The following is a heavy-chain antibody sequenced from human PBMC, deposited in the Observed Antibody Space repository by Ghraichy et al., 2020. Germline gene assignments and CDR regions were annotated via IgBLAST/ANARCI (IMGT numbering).Heavy chain of an antibody. CDR2: IIPIFGTA. V-gene: IGHV1-69*13. Sequence: SVKVSCKASGGTFSSYAISWVRQAPGQGLEWMGGIIPIFGTANYAQKFQGRVTITADESTSTAYMELSSLRSEDTAVYYCARDRYYYDSSGYYSPGYFDYWGQGTLVTVSS. D-gene: IGHD3-22*01. J-gene: IGHJ4*02. CDR3: ARDRYYYDSSGYYSPGYFDY. CDR1: GGTFSSYA.